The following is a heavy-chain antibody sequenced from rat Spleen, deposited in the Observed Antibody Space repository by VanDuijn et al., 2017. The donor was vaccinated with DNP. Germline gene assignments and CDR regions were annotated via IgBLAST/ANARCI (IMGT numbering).Heavy chain of an antibody. D-gene: IGHD4-3*01. CDR2: IWSGGTT. V-gene: IGHV2-15*01. J-gene: IGHJ2*01. CDR3: ARTGSYKSGYYFDY. Sequence: QVQLKESGPGLVQPSQTLSLTCTVSGFSLTSYGVSWVRQPPGKGLEWMGTIWSGGTTDYNPLFKFRLSISRDTSESQVFLEMNSLQTEDTAIYFCARTGSYKSGYYFDYWGQGAMVTASS. CDR1: GFSLTSYG.